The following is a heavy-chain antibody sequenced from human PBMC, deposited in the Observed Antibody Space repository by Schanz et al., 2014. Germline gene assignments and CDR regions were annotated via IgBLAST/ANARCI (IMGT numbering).Heavy chain of an antibody. J-gene: IGHJ4*02. CDR1: GFTFSSYG. V-gene: IGHV3-30*18. CDR3: AKDTGYCHGGACYCFEY. D-gene: IGHD2-8*02. CDR2: ISYDGNNE. Sequence: QVQLVESGGGVVQPGRSRRLSCEASGFTFSSYGMHWVRQAPGKGLEWVAVISYDGNNEDYADSVKGRFGISRDNSQNTLYLQMDSLRPEDTAVYFCAKDTGYCHGGACYCFEYWGLGILVTVSS.